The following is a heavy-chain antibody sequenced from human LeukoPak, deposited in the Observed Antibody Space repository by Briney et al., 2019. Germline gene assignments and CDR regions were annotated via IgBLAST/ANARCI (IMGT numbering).Heavy chain of an antibody. CDR2: IIPIFGTA. CDR1: GGTFSSYA. CDR3: ARLRLDLPPDIVVVPAAMDDY. Sequence: SVKVSRKASGGTFSSYAISWVRQAPGQGLEWMGGIIPIFGTANYAQKFQGRVTITADESTSTAYMELSSLRSEDTAVYYCARLRLDLPPDIVVVPAAMDDYWGQGTLVTVSS. V-gene: IGHV1-69*01. J-gene: IGHJ4*02. D-gene: IGHD2-2*01.